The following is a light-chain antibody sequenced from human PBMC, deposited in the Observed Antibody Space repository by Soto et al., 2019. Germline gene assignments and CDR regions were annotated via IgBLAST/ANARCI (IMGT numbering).Light chain of an antibody. CDR1: SSNIGGNS. V-gene: IGLV1-51*01. CDR3: ATWDSSLNGVV. CDR2: DNS. Sequence: QSVLTQPPSVSAAPGQKVTISCSGTSSNIGGNSVSWYQQLPETAPELHIHDNSKRPSGIPDRFSGSKSGTSATLGIAGLQTGDEAYYYCATWDSSLNGVVFGGGTKVTVL. J-gene: IGLJ2*01.